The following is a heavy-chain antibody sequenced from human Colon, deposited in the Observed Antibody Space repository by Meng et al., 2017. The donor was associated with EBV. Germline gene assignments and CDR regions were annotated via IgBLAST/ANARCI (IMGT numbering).Heavy chain of an antibody. D-gene: IGHD3-22*01. CDR1: GFTFSSYA. CDR3: AKDRADYYEIDY. V-gene: IGHV3-30*04. J-gene: IGHJ4*02. Sequence: QVQLVESGGGVVLPGRSLRPSCAASGFTFSSYAMHWVRQAPGKGLEWVAVISYDGSNKYYADSVKGRFTISRDNSNNTLSLHMTSLTTEDTAVYSCAKDRADYYEIDYWGQGTLVTVSS. CDR2: ISYDGSNK.